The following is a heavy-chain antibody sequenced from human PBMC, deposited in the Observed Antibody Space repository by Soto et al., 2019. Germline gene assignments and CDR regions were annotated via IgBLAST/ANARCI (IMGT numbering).Heavy chain of an antibody. J-gene: IGHJ3*02. CDR1: GFTFSSYA. CDR2: ISYDGSNK. V-gene: IGHV3-30-3*01. Sequence: QVQLVESGGGVVQPGRSLRLSCAASGFTFSSYAMHWVRQAPGKGLEWMAIISYDGSNKYYADSVKGRFTISRDNSKNTLYLQMTSLTAEDTAVYYCAREGGYCSGGGCYSFAFDIWGQGTMVTVSS. CDR3: AREGGYCSGGGCYSFAFDI. D-gene: IGHD2-15*01.